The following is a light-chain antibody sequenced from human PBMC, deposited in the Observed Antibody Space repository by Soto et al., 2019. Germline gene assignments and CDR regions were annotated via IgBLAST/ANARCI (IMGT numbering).Light chain of an antibody. CDR2: WAS. V-gene: IGKV4-1*01. J-gene: IGKJ1*01. Sequence: DIVMTQSPDSLAVSLGERATINCKSSQSVLYSSNNKNYLAWYQQNPGQPPKLLIYWASTRESGVPDRFSGSGSGTDFTLTISSLQAEDVAVYYCQQYNNWPPWTFGQGTKVDIK. CDR1: QSVLYSSNNKNY. CDR3: QQYNNWPPWT.